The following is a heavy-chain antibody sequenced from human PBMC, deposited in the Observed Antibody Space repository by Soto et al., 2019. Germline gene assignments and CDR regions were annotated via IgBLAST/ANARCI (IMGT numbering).Heavy chain of an antibody. V-gene: IGHV3-15*01. CDR2: IKSKTDGGTT. D-gene: IGHD4-17*01. CDR3: TTDYGDYDSLFDP. J-gene: IGHJ5*02. Sequence: EVQLVESGGGLVKPGGSLRLSCAASGFTFSNAWMSWVRQAPGKGLEWVGRIKSKTDGGTTDYAAPVKGRFTISRDDSKNTLYLQMNSLKTEDTAVYYCTTDYGDYDSLFDPWGQGTLVTVSS. CDR1: GFTFSNAW.